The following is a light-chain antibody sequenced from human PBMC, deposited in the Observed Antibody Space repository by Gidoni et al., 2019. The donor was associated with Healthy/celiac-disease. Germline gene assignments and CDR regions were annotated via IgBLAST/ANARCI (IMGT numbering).Light chain of an antibody. Sequence: QSALTQPASVSGSPGQSITISCSGTSSDVGGYNYVSWYQKHPGKAPKLVMYEVSNRPSGVSNRFSGSKSGNTASLTISGLQAEDEADYCCASYTSSTTRVVFGGGTKLTVL. J-gene: IGLJ2*01. CDR3: ASYTSSTTRVV. CDR2: EVS. CDR1: SSDVGGYNY. V-gene: IGLV2-14*01.